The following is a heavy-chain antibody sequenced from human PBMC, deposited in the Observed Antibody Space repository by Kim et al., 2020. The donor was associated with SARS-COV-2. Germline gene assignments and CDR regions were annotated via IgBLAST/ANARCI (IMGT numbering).Heavy chain of an antibody. J-gene: IGHJ4*02. CDR2: ISFDGSKN. CDR3: AKDQSSSGWYPNFDF. D-gene: IGHD6-19*01. CDR1: GFTFSNYG. V-gene: IGHV3-30*18. Sequence: GGSLRLSRAASGFTFSNYGMHWVRQAPGKGLEWVAVISFDGSKNYYGDSVKGRFTISRDNSKNTVFLQMNSLRREDTAVYHCAKDQSSSGWYPNFDFWGQGTLVTVSS.